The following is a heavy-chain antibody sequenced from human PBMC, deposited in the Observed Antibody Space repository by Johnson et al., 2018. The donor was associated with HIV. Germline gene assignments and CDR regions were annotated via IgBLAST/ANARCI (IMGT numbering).Heavy chain of an antibody. V-gene: IGHV3-66*01. CDR2: IYSGGNT. Sequence: VQLVESGGGLVQPGGSLRLSCAASGFTFSSYAMSWVRQAPGKGLEWVSVIYSGGNTYYADSVKGRFTISRDNSKNTLSLQMNSLRVEDTAVYYCAREARIGVVEPSDAFDIWGQGTMVTVSS. CDR1: GFTFSSYA. J-gene: IGHJ3*02. CDR3: AREARIGVVEPSDAFDI. D-gene: IGHD3-22*01.